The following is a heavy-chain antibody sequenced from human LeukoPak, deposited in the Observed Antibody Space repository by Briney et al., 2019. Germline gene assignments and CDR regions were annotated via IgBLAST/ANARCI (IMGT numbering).Heavy chain of an antibody. CDR3: AKDYYYGSGTY. J-gene: IGHJ4*02. D-gene: IGHD3-10*01. CDR2: HSGSGGST. Sequence: GGSLRLSCAASGFTFSSYAMSWVRQAPGKGLEWVSAHSGSGGSTYYADSVKGRFTISRDNSKNTLYLQMNSLRAEDTAVYYCAKDYYYGSGTYWGQGTLVTVSS. V-gene: IGHV3-23*01. CDR1: GFTFSSYA.